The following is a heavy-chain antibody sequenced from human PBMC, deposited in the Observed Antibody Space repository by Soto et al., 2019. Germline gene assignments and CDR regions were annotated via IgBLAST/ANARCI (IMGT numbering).Heavy chain of an antibody. CDR3: AKARPANSNERYFDF. V-gene: IGHV4-59*01. Sequence: QVQLQESGPGLVKPSETLSLTCTVSGDSISGYYWSWIRQPPGKGLEWIGYIFPSGSSISNPNPSLKSRVTSSVDTPKNQFSLRLSSVTAADTAVYYCAKARPANSNERYFDFWGRGTLVTVFS. D-gene: IGHD6-13*01. CDR1: GDSISGYY. J-gene: IGHJ2*01. CDR2: IFPSGSSIS.